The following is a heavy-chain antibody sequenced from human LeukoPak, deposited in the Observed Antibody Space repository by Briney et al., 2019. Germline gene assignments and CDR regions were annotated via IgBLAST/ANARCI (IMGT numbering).Heavy chain of an antibody. Sequence: PGGSLRLSCAASGFTFSSYSMNWVRQAPGKGLEWVSSISSSSYIYYADSVKGRFTISRDTAKNSLYLQMNSLRAEDTAVYYCATIRQLEQADYWGQGTLVTVSS. CDR3: ATIRQLEQADY. CDR1: GFTFSSYS. D-gene: IGHD6-6*01. CDR2: ISSSSYI. J-gene: IGHJ4*02. V-gene: IGHV3-21*01.